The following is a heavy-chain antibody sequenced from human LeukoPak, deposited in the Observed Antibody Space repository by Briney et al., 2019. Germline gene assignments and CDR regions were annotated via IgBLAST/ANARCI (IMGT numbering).Heavy chain of an antibody. CDR1: GGSISSSSYY. Sequence: SETLSLTCTVSGGSISSSSYYWGWVRQPPGKGLEWIGSIYYSGSTYYNPSLKSRVTISVDTSKNQFSLKLSSVTAADTAVYYCAREVYCSGGSCYSGGGFDYWGQGTLVTVSS. CDR3: AREVYCSGGSCYSGGGFDY. CDR2: IYYSGST. V-gene: IGHV4-39*07. J-gene: IGHJ4*02. D-gene: IGHD2-15*01.